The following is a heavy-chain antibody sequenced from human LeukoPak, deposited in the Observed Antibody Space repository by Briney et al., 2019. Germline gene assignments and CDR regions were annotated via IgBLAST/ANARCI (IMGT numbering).Heavy chain of an antibody. V-gene: IGHV4-34*01. CDR1: GGSFSNFY. CDR3: ARTTEDCSSTSCYQYWFDP. J-gene: IGHJ5*02. D-gene: IGHD2-2*01. CDR2: ITQSGNT. Sequence: SETLSLTCAIYGGSFSNFYWNWIRQSPGKGLEWIGEITQSGNTNYNPSLKSRVTISVDTSKNQISLKVRSVTAADTAVYYCARTTEDCSSTSCYQYWFDPWGQGTLVTVSS.